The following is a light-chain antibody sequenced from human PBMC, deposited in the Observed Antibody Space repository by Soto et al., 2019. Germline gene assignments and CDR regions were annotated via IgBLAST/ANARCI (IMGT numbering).Light chain of an antibody. V-gene: IGKV1-5*01. J-gene: IGKJ1*01. CDR2: DAS. CDR1: QSISNR. Sequence: DIQMTQSPSTLSASVGDRVTITCRASQSISNRLAWYQQKPGKAPKVLIYDASSLESGVPSRFSGSGSGTEFILNISSLQADDFASYCCQHYGGKWTFGQGTKVEMK. CDR3: QHYGGKWT.